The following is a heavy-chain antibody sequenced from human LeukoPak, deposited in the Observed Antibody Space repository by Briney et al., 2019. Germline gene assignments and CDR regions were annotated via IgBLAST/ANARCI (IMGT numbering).Heavy chain of an antibody. CDR3: ARSDLATITAGPFEY. J-gene: IGHJ4*02. D-gene: IGHD5-12*01. Sequence: ASVKVSCKASGYTFSTYGITWVRQARGQGLEWMGWISGHQGNTKYAQNFQGRVTMTIDTSTSTAYMDLRSLRSDDTAIYFCARSDLATITAGPFEYWGQGTLVAVSS. CDR1: GYTFSTYG. V-gene: IGHV1-18*01. CDR2: ISGHQGNT.